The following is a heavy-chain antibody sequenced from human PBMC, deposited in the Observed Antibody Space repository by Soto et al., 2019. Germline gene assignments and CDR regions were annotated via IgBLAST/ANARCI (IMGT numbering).Heavy chain of an antibody. CDR1: GFNFNDAW. CDR3: TTDPKSSRGGY. Sequence: EGQLVESGGGLVKPGGSLRLSCAASGFNFNDAWMNWVRQAPGKGPEWVGRIKSTPDGGTADYAAPVKGRFTISRDDSKNTVYLQMNSLKIEDTAVYYCTTDPKSSRGGYWGQGTLVTVSS. J-gene: IGHJ4*02. D-gene: IGHD3-10*01. CDR2: IKSTPDGGTA. V-gene: IGHV3-15*07.